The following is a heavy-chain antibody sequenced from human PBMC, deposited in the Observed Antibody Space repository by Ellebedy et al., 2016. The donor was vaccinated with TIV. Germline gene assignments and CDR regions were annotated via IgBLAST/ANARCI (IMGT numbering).Heavy chain of an antibody. CDR1: QFTFSNYW. J-gene: IGHJ6*02. V-gene: IGHV3-7*01. Sequence: GGSLRLSXAASQFTFSNYWMSWVRQAPGKGPEWVASMNQDGSKKFYVDSVKGRFTTSRDNAKNSLYLQMNSLRVEDTAVYYCARVPREEGGGMDVWGQGTTVTVSS. CDR2: MNQDGSKK. CDR3: ARVPREEGGGMDV.